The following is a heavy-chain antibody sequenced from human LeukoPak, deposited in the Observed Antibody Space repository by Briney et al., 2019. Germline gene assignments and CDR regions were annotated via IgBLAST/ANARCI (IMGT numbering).Heavy chain of an antibody. CDR3: ARDPQNGEFIDY. D-gene: IGHD4-17*01. CDR2: ISNDGSST. CDR1: GFTFSSYW. V-gene: IGHV3-74*01. Sequence: GGSLRLSCAASGFTFSSYWMHWVRQAPGKGLVWVSHISNDGSSTIYADSVKGRFPISRDIPKTTLYLHMNSLRAEDTAVYYCARDPQNGEFIDYWGQGTLVTVSS. J-gene: IGHJ4*02.